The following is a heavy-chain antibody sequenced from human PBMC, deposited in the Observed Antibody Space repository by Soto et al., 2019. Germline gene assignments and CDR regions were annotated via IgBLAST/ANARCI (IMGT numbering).Heavy chain of an antibody. V-gene: IGHV4-61*01. D-gene: IGHD6-13*01. J-gene: IGHJ5*02. Sequence: SETLCLTCTVSGGSVSSGSYYWSWIRQPPGKGLEWIGYIYYSGSTNYNPSLKSRVTISVDTSKNQFSLKLSSVTAADTAVYYCARVVYSSSCCAAGEWFVPWGQGTLVTVSS. CDR1: GGSVSSGSYY. CDR2: IYYSGST. CDR3: ARVVYSSSCCAAGEWFVP.